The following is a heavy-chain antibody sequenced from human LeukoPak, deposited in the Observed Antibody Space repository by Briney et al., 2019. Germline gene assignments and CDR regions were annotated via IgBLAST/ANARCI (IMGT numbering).Heavy chain of an antibody. D-gene: IGHD3-9*01. CDR3: AREDDHLTAHDY. Sequence: ASVKVSCKASGYTFTSYYIHWVRQAPGQGLEWMGIVKPSTGDIDYAQKFQGRVTMTSDTSTRTVYLELSSPRSEDTAVYYCAREDDHLTAHDYWGQGTLVTVSS. J-gene: IGHJ4*02. CDR2: VKPSTGDI. V-gene: IGHV1-46*01. CDR1: GYTFTSYY.